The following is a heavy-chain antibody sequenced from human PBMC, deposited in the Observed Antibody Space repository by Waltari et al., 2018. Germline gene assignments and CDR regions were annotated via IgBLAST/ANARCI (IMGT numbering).Heavy chain of an antibody. J-gene: IGHJ4*02. CDR3: ASGSMVIAIPGH. D-gene: IGHD2-21*01. CDR2: IYYSGST. Sequence: QLQLQESGPGLVKHSETLSLTCTVSGGSISSSSYYWGWIRQPPGKGLEWIGSIYYSGSTYYHPSVNNRFTIPVDTSKNPFSLKLSSVTAADTAVYYCASGSMVIAIPGHWGQGTLVTVSS. CDR1: GGSISSSSYY. V-gene: IGHV4-39*07.